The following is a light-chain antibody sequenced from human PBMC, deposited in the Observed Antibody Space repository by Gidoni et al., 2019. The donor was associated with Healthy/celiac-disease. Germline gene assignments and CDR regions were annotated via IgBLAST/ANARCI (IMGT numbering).Light chain of an antibody. J-gene: IGLJ3*02. CDR2: STS. CDR1: TGAVSSGYY. CDR3: RIYFGSPKEMV. Sequence: QTVVTQEASLTVSPGGTVTLTCATNTGAVSSGYYANWFQQKPGQAPRALIYSTSNKHSWTPARFAGTLVGGKAALTLSGVQQEDEAEYYCRIYFGSPKEMVFGGGTKLTV. V-gene: IGLV7-43*01.